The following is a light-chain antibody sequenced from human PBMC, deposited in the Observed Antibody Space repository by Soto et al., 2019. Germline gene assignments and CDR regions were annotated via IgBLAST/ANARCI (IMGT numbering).Light chain of an antibody. V-gene: IGKV3-20*01. CDR1: QSVYSSY. CDR3: HQYGSSPWT. CDR2: DAS. J-gene: IGKJ1*01. Sequence: EIMLTPSPGTLSLSPGERATLSCRASQSVYSSYLAWYQQRPGQAPRLLFYDASIRATGIPDRFSGSGSGTDFSLTISRLESEDFAVYYCHQYGSSPWTFGQGTKVEIK.